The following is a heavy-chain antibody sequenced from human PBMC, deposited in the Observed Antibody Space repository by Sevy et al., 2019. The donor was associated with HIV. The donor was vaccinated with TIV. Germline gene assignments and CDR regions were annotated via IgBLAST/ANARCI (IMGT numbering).Heavy chain of an antibody. CDR1: GGSISSSSYY. V-gene: IGHV4-39*01. CDR3: ARLIRRIGLRYFDWLFPPDY. CDR2: IYYSGST. Sequence: SETLSLTCTVSGGSISSSSYYWGWIRQPPGKGLEWIGSIYYSGSTYYNPSLKSRVTISVDTSKNQFSLKLSSVTAADTAVYYCARLIRRIGLRYFDWLFPPDYWGQGTLVTVSS. D-gene: IGHD3-9*01. J-gene: IGHJ4*02.